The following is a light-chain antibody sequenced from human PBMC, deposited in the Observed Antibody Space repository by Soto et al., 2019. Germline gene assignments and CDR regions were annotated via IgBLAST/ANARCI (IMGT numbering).Light chain of an antibody. Sequence: EIVMTQSPATLSVSPGERVTLSCRASQSVSSNLAWYQQKPGQAPRLLIYGASTRATGIPARFSGSGSGTEFTLTISSLQSEDFAIYYCQQYNNWPPWTFGQGTKLEIK. CDR1: QSVSSN. CDR2: GAS. CDR3: QQYNNWPPWT. V-gene: IGKV3-15*01. J-gene: IGKJ2*02.